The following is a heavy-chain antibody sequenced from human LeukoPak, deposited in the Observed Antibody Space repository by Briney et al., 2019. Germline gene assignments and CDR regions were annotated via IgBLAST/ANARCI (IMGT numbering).Heavy chain of an antibody. CDR2: MNPNSGNT. J-gene: IGHJ4*02. CDR1: GYTFTSYD. Sequence: GASVKVSCKASGYTFTSYDINWVRQATGQGLEWMGWMNPNSGNTGYAQKFQGRVTMTRNTSISTAYMELSSLRSEDTAVYYCARGPTTVRGVYLDYWGQGTLVTVSS. CDR3: ARGPTTVRGVYLDY. V-gene: IGHV1-8*02. D-gene: IGHD3-10*01.